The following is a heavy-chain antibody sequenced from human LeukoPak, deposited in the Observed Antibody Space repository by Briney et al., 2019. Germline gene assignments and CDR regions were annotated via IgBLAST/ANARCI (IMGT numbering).Heavy chain of an antibody. CDR3: ASGYTYALG. D-gene: IGHD5-18*01. Sequence: GGSLRLSCAASGFPFSSSGMHWVRQAPGKGLEWVAFLSYDGNNEYYADSVKGRFTISRDDPKNTLYLQMNSLRGDDTAVYYCASGYTYALGWGQGTLVTVPS. CDR1: GFPFSSSG. J-gene: IGHJ4*02. CDR2: LSYDGNNE. V-gene: IGHV3-30*03.